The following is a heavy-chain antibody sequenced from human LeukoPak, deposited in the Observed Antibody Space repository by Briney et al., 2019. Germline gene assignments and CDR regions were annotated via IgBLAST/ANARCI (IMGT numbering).Heavy chain of an antibody. D-gene: IGHD3-22*01. CDR1: GYTFTGYY. CDR2: INPNSGGT. V-gene: IGHV1-2*02. CDR3: ARFRFDYYDSSGTSNWFDS. Sequence: ASVKVSCKASGYTFTGYYMHWVRQAPGQGLEWMGWINPNSGGTNYAQKFQGRVTMTRDTSISTAYMELSRLRSDDTAVYYCARFRFDYYDSSGTSNWFDSWGQGTLVTVSS. J-gene: IGHJ5*01.